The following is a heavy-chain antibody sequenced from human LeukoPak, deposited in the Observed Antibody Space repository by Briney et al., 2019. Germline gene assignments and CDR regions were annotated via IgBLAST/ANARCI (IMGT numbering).Heavy chain of an antibody. CDR2: IYYSGST. CDR1: GGSISGYY. J-gene: IGHJ3*02. Sequence: SETLSLTCTVSGGSISGYYWSWIRQPPGKGLEWIGYIYYSGSTKYNPSLKSRVTMSVDTSRHQFSLKLSSVTAADTAVYYCARGGLENGYHSNDGFDIWGQGTMVTVSS. V-gene: IGHV4-59*01. CDR3: ARGGLENGYHSNDGFDI. D-gene: IGHD3-22*01.